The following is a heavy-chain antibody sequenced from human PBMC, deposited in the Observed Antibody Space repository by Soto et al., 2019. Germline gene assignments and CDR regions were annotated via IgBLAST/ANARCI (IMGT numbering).Heavy chain of an antibody. CDR2: ISGSGGST. V-gene: IGHV3-23*01. CDR3: AKGSSGWYERFDY. J-gene: IGHJ4*02. D-gene: IGHD6-19*01. CDR1: GFTFSSYA. Sequence: EVQLLESGGGLVQPGGSLRLSCAASGFTFSSYAMSWVRQAPGKGLEWVSTISGSGGSTYYADSVKGRFTFSRDNSKNTLELQMNSLMAEDTAVYYCAKGSSGWYERFDYWGQGTLVTVSS.